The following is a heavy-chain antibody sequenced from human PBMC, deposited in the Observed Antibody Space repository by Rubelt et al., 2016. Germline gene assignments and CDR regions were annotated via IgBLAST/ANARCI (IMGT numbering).Heavy chain of an antibody. V-gene: IGHV4-34*01. D-gene: IGHD3-10*01. CDR1: GGSFSGYY. CDR2: INHSGRT. CDR3: ATSPKLEDAFDI. Sequence: QVQLQQWGAGLLKPSETLSLTCAVYGGSFSGYYWSWIRQPPGKGLEWIGEINHSGRTNYNPSLKSRVTISVDTSKNQFSLKLSSVTAADTAVYYCATSPKLEDAFDIWGQGTMVTVSS. J-gene: IGHJ3*02.